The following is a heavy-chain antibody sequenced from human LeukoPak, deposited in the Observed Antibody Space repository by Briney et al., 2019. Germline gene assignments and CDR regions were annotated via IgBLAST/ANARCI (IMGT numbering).Heavy chain of an antibody. V-gene: IGHV4-59*01. CDR2: IYYSGST. CDR3: ARHYYYDSSGNPRSCFDI. D-gene: IGHD3-22*01. J-gene: IGHJ3*02. CDR1: GVSISSYY. Sequence: SETLSLTCTVSGVSISSYYWSWIRQPPGKGLEWIGFIYYSGSTNYNPSLKSRVTMSVDTSKNQFSLKLSSVTAADTAMYYCARHYYYDSSGNPRSCFDIWGQGTLVTVSS.